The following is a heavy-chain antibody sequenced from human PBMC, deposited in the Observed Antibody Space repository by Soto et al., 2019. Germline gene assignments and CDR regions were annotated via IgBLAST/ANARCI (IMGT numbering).Heavy chain of an antibody. Sequence: GGSLRLSCATSGFIFTTYAMNWVRQAPGKGLEWVSAISSSGEGTFYAESVRGRFTISRDNSLNTLYLQMRSLRPEDTAVYYCAHPRGYGVFDAVDIWGQGTMVTVSS. CDR1: GFIFTTYA. V-gene: IGHV3-23*01. D-gene: IGHD4-17*01. CDR2: ISSSGEGT. J-gene: IGHJ3*02. CDR3: AHPRGYGVFDAVDI.